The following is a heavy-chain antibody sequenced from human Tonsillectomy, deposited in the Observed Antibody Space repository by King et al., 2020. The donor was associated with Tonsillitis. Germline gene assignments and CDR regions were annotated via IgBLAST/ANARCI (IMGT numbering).Heavy chain of an antibody. J-gene: IGHJ4*02. CDR1: GFTFSSYA. CDR2: IYSGGSST. Sequence: VQLVESGGGLVQPGGSLRLSCAASGFTFSSYAMSWVRQAPGKGLEWGSVIYSGGSSTYYADSVKGRFTISRDNSKNTLYLQMNSLRAEDTAVYYCAKALAGIAAAGRRGDFDYWGQGTLVTVSS. CDR3: AKALAGIAAAGRRGDFDY. V-gene: IGHV3-23*03. D-gene: IGHD6-13*01.